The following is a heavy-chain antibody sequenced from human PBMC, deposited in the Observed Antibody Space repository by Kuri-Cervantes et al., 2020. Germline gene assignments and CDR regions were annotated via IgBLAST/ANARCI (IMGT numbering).Heavy chain of an antibody. D-gene: IGHD7-27*01. J-gene: IGHJ4*02. CDR1: GGTFSNSA. V-gene: IGHV1-18*01. CDR3: ATGSNWADY. Sequence: ASVKVSCKASGGTFSNSAISWVRQAPGQGLEWMGWISAYNGDTNYAQKLQGRVTMTTDTSTSTAYMELRSLRSDDTAVYYCATGSNWADYWGQGTLVTVSS. CDR2: ISAYNGDT.